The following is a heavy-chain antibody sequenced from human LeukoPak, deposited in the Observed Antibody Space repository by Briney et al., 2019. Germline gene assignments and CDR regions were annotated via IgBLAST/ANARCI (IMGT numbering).Heavy chain of an antibody. Sequence: GGSLRLSCAASGFPFKNAWMSWVRQAPGKGLEWVGLVKSDSAGGTRDYAAPVNGRFTLSRDDSRNTLYLQMSRLKTEDTAVYYCTLDDWGWPVYWGQGTQVTVSS. D-gene: IGHD7-27*01. J-gene: IGHJ4*02. CDR2: VKSDSAGGTR. V-gene: IGHV3-15*01. CDR3: TLDDWGWPVY. CDR1: GFPFKNAW.